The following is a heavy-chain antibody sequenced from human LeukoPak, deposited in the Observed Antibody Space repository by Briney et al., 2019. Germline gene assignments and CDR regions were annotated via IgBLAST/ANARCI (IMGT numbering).Heavy chain of an antibody. V-gene: IGHV3-30*04. D-gene: IGHD5-24*01. CDR1: GSTFSSYA. J-gene: IGHJ4*02. Sequence: GGSLRLSCAASGSTFSSYAMHWVRQATGKGLEWVAVISYDGSNKYYADSVKGRFTISRDNSKNTLYLQMNSLRAEDTAVYYCARDYGSGDFAFDYWGQGTLVTVSS. CDR3: ARDYGSGDFAFDY. CDR2: ISYDGSNK.